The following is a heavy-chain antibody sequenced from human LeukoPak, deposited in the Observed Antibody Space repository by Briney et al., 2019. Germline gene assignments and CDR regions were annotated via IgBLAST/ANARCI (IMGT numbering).Heavy chain of an antibody. Sequence: GGSLRLSCAASGFSISSSAMNWVRQAPGKGLEWVSSINNVASHIYYAGSVGGRFTISRDNAKNSVYLQMNSLRAEDTAVYYCTRDATYYLRYGYFDYWGQGTLVTVSS. D-gene: IGHD2/OR15-2a*01. CDR2: INNVASHI. V-gene: IGHV3-21*01. CDR1: GFSISSSA. CDR3: TRDATYYLRYGYFDY. J-gene: IGHJ4*02.